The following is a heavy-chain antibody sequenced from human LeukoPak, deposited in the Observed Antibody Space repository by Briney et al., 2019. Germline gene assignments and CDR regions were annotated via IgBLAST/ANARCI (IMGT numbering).Heavy chain of an antibody. CDR2: ISSSGTTI. V-gene: IGHV3-48*03. CDR1: GFTFSSYD. CDR3: ARKYCSTTSRLFDN. Sequence: GGSLRLSCAASGFTFSSYDMNWVRQAPGKGLQWVSDISSSGTTIYYADSVKGRFTISRDNAKNSLYLQMNSLRAEDTAVYYCARKYCSTTSRLFDNWGQGTLVTVSS. D-gene: IGHD2-2*01. J-gene: IGHJ4*02.